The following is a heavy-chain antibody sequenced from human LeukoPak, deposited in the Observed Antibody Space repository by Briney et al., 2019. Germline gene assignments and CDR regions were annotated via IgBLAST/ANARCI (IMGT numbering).Heavy chain of an antibody. CDR2: ISGSGST. V-gene: IGHV3-23*01. Sequence: GGSLRLSCAASGFTFSSYAMSWVRQAPGKVLEWVSAISGSGSTYHADSVKGRFTISRDIFKNTLYLQMNSLRAEDTAVYYCVHGGLYYLDYWGQGTLVTVSS. CDR1: GFTFSSYA. J-gene: IGHJ4*02. D-gene: IGHD3-10*01. CDR3: VHGGLYYLDY.